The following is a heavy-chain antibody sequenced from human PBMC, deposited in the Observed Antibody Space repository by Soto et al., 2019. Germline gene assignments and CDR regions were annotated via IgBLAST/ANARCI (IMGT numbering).Heavy chain of an antibody. CDR1: GFTFTSSA. CDR3: AAAEYSSGIRDV. J-gene: IGHJ6*04. Sequence: GASVKVSCKASGFTFTSSAMQWVRQARGQRLEWIGWIVVGSGNTNYAQKFQERVTITRDMSTSTAYMELSSLRSEDTAVYYCAAAEYSSGIRDVWGKGTTVTVSS. D-gene: IGHD6-19*01. V-gene: IGHV1-58*02. CDR2: IVVGSGNT.